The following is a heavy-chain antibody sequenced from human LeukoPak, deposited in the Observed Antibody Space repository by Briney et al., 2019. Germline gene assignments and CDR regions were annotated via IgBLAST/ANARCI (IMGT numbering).Heavy chain of an antibody. CDR3: ARVLRYCSGGNCYSGGLGYMDV. CDR2: ISSSSSTK. V-gene: IGHV3-48*04. J-gene: IGHJ6*03. Sequence: GGSLRLSCAASEFTFSSYNMNWVRQASGKGLEWVSISSSSSTKYYADSVKGRFTISRDNAKNSLFLQMNSLRAEDTAVYYCARVLRYCSGGNCYSGGLGYMDVWGKGTTVTISS. D-gene: IGHD2-15*01. CDR1: EFTFSSYN.